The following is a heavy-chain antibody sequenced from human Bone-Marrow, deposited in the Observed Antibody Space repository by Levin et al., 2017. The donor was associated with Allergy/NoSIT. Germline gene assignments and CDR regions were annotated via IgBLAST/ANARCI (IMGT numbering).Heavy chain of an antibody. V-gene: IGHV3-30*18. CDR1: GFTFSSYT. CDR3: AKDKALLWFGDACDI. CDR2: ISYDGSND. J-gene: IGHJ3*02. D-gene: IGHD3-10*01. Sequence: GESLKISCAASGFTFSSYTMHWVRQAPGKGLEWVAVISYDGSNDYYADSMKGRFTISRDNSKNTLYLQMNSLRAEDTAVYYCAKDKALLWFGDACDIWGQGTMVTVSS.